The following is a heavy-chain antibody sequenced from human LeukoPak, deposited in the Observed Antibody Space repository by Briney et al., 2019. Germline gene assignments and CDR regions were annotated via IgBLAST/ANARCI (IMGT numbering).Heavy chain of an antibody. V-gene: IGHV4-4*02. CDR1: GGSISSSNW. Sequence: SETLSLTCAVSGGSISSSNWWSWVRQPPGKGLEWIGEIYHSGSTNYNPSLKSRVTISVDKSKNQFSLKLSSVTAAVTAVYYCARVGFRRSSWYRGRLRYFDYWGQGTLVTVSS. J-gene: IGHJ4*02. D-gene: IGHD6-13*01. CDR2: IYHSGST. CDR3: ARVGFRRSSWYRGRLRYFDY.